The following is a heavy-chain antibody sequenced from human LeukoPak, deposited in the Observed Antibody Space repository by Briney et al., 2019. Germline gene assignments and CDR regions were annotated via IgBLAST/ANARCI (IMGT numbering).Heavy chain of an antibody. CDR1: GFTVSSNY. CDR3: AKVDIVVVPAAINWFDP. Sequence: PGGSLRLSCAASGFTVSSNYMSWVRQAPGKGLEWVSAISGSGGSTYYADSVKGRFTISRDNSKNTLYLQMNSLRAEDTAVYYCAKVDIVVVPAAINWFDPWGQGTLVTVSS. J-gene: IGHJ5*02. V-gene: IGHV3-23*01. CDR2: ISGSGGST. D-gene: IGHD2-2*01.